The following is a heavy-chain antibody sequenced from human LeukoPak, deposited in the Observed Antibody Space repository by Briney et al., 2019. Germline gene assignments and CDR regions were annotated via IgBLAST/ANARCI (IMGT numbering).Heavy chain of an antibody. CDR1: GHTFTYCS. V-gene: IGHV1-18*04. CDR2: ISAYNGNT. D-gene: IGHD5-24*01. Sequence: ASVKVSCKASGHTFTYCSLHWLQQAPGQGLEWMGWISAYNGNTNYALNLQGRVSMTTDTSTSTVYMELRSLRSDDTAVYYCARRQRRDGYERFDYWGQGTLVTVSS. CDR3: ARRQRRDGYERFDY. J-gene: IGHJ4*02.